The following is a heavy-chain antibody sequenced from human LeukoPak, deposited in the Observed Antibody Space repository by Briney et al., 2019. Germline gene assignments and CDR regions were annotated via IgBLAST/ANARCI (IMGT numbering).Heavy chain of an antibody. Sequence: GRSLRLSCAASGFTFDDYAMHWVRQAPGKGLEWVSGISWNSGSIGYADSVKGRFTISRDNSKNSLYLQMNSLRAEDTALYYCAKGGVVVAATIDYWGQGTLVTVSS. CDR2: ISWNSGSI. CDR1: GFTFDDYA. V-gene: IGHV3-9*01. J-gene: IGHJ4*02. D-gene: IGHD2-15*01. CDR3: AKGGVVVAATIDY.